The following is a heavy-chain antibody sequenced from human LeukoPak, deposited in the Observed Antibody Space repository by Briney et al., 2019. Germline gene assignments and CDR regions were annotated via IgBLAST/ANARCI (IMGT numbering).Heavy chain of an antibody. CDR2: ISSSSSYI. Sequence: GGSLSLSCAASGFTFSSYSMNWVRQAPGKGLEWVSSISSSSSYIYYADSVKGRFTISRENAKNSLYLQMNSLRAEDTAVYYCARSSILEWLPYYYYYMDVWGKGTTVTVSS. J-gene: IGHJ6*03. CDR1: GFTFSSYS. V-gene: IGHV3-21*01. D-gene: IGHD3-3*01. CDR3: ARSSILEWLPYYYYYMDV.